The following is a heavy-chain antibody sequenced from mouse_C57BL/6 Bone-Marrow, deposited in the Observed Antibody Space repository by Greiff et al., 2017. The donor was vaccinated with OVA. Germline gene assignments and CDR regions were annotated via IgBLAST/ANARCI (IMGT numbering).Heavy chain of an antibody. CDR3: TRGYSNYYAMDY. V-gene: IGHV1-15*01. D-gene: IGHD2-5*01. Sequence: QVQLQQSGAELVRPGASVTLSCKASGYTFTDYEMHWVKQTPVHGLAWIGAIDPETGGTAYNQKFKGKAILTADKSSSTAYMELRSLTSEDSAVXYCTRGYSNYYAMDYWGQGTSVTVTS. CDR1: GYTFTDYE. J-gene: IGHJ4*01. CDR2: IDPETGGT.